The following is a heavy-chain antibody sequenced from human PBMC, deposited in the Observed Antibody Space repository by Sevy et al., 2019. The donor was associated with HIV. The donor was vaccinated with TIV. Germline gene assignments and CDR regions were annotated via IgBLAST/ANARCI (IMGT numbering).Heavy chain of an antibody. CDR2: LYYNGRSGST. V-gene: IGHV4-59*01. D-gene: IGHD2-2*01. CDR3: ARDWGTPAAHYWYFDL. Sequence: SETLSLTCSVSGDSMSYSYWSWIRQSPGKGLEWIGNLYYNGRSGSTNYNPSLKSRVTISVDTSKNQFSLKLNSVTAADTAVYYCARDWGTPAAHYWYFDLWGRGTLVTVSS. CDR1: GDSMSYSY. J-gene: IGHJ2*01.